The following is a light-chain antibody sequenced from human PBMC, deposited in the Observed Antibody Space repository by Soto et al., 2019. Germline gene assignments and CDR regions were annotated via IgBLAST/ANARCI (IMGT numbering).Light chain of an antibody. J-gene: IGKJ3*01. CDR1: QSISSY. CDR2: AAS. CDR3: QQSYSTPFT. V-gene: IGKV1-39*01. Sequence: DIQMTQSPSSLSASVGDRVTITCRASQSISSYLNWYQQKPGKAPKLLIYAASSLQSGVPSRFSGSGSGTDFTLTISILQPEEFATYYCQQSYSTPFTFGPGTKVDI.